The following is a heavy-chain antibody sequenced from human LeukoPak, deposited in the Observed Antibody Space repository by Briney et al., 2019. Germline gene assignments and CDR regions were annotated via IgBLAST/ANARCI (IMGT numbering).Heavy chain of an antibody. D-gene: IGHD5-12*01. Sequence: ASVTVSFTASGYTFTIYDINWVRQATGQGLEWMGWMNPNSGNTGYAQKFQGRVTITRNTSISTAQMELSSLRSEDTAVYYCARAPKWQGYYYYMDVWGKGTTVTVSS. CDR3: ARAPKWQGYYYYMDV. CDR2: MNPNSGNT. J-gene: IGHJ6*03. CDR1: GYTFTIYD. V-gene: IGHV1-8*03.